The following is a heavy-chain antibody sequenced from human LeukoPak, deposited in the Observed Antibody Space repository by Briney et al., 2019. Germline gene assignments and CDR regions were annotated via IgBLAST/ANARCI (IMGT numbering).Heavy chain of an antibody. CDR3: ARGYNWNYPNWFDP. CDR2: IYYSGST. Sequence: SETLSLTCTVSGGSISSSSYYWGWIRQPPGKGLEWIGSIYYSGSTYYNPSLKSRVTISVDTSKNQFSLKLSSVTAADTAVYYCARGYNWNYPNWFDPWGQGTLVTVSS. D-gene: IGHD1-7*01. V-gene: IGHV4-39*07. CDR1: GGSISSSSYY. J-gene: IGHJ5*02.